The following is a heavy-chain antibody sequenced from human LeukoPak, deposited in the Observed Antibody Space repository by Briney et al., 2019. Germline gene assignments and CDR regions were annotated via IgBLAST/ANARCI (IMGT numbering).Heavy chain of an antibody. D-gene: IGHD2-21*01. Sequence: SETLSLTCSVSGGSISRYYWIWIRQPPGKGLEWIGYIHYSGSTNYNPSLKSRLILSLDTSRNQFSLKLSSVTAADTAVYYCAKSNGCGLIDIWGQGTMVTVSS. V-gene: IGHV4-59*01. CDR2: IHYSGST. CDR3: AKSNGCGLIDI. J-gene: IGHJ3*02. CDR1: GGSISRYY.